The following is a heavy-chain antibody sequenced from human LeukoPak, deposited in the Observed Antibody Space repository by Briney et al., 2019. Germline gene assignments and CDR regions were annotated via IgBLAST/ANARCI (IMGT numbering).Heavy chain of an antibody. CDR3: ARDPPYYGSMDV. CDR1: GYTFTGYY. CDR2: INPNSGGT. D-gene: IGHD3-10*01. V-gene: IGHV1-2*02. Sequence: ASVKVSCKASGYTFTGYYMHWVRQAPGQGLEWMGWINPNSGGTNYAQKFQGRVTMTRDTSISTAYMELSRLRSDDTAVYYCARDPPYYGSMDVWGQGTTVTVSS. J-gene: IGHJ6*02.